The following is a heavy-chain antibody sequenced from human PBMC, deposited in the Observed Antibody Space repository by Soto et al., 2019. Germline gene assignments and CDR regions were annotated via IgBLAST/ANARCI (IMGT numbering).Heavy chain of an antibody. CDR1: GFTFSTYA. D-gene: IGHD3-3*02. J-gene: IGHJ6*02. Sequence: QVQLVESGGGVVQPGGSLRLSCAASGFTFSTYAMHWVRQAPGKGLEWVAVMWYDGSQKYYADSVKGRFTISRDNSKNTVSLQMSSLRAEDTAVYYCARAKTSLASRLYYGMDVWDQGTTVIVSS. CDR2: MWYDGSQK. CDR3: ARAKTSLASRLYYGMDV. V-gene: IGHV3-33*01.